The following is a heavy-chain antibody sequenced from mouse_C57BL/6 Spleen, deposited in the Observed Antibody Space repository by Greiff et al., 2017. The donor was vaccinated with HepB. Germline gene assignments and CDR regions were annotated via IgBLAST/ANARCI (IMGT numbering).Heavy chain of an antibody. Sequence: QVQLQQSGPELVKPGASVKISCKASGYSFTSYYIHWVKQRPGQGLEWIGWIYPGSGNTKYNEKFKGKATLTADTSSSTAYMQLSSLTSEDSAVYYCARRGYGRAMDYWGQGTSVTVSS. J-gene: IGHJ4*01. CDR2: IYPGSGNT. CDR3: ARRGYGRAMDY. CDR1: GYSFTSYY. V-gene: IGHV1-66*01. D-gene: IGHD1-1*01.